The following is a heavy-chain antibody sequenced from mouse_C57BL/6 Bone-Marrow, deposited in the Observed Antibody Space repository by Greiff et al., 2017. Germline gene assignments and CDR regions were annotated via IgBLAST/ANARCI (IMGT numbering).Heavy chain of an antibody. Sequence: QVHVKQPGAELVKPGASVKMSCKASGYTLTSYWITWVKQRPGQGLEWIGDISPGSGSTNYNEKFKSKATLTVDTSSSTAYMQLSSLTSEDSAVYYCARQGWVFDYWGQGTTLTVSS. J-gene: IGHJ2*01. D-gene: IGHD1-1*02. CDR2: ISPGSGST. CDR3: ARQGWVFDY. CDR1: GYTLTSYW. V-gene: IGHV1-55*01.